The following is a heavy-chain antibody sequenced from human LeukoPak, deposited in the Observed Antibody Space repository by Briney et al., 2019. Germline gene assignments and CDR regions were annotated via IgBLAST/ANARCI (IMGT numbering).Heavy chain of an antibody. Sequence: GGSLRLSCTASGFTFGGYAMSWVRQAPGKGLEWVGFIRSKAYGGTTEYAASVKGRFTISRDDSKSIAYLQMNSLKTEDTAVYYCTREASSWYYFDYWGQGTLVTVSS. V-gene: IGHV3-49*04. J-gene: IGHJ4*02. CDR1: GFTFGGYA. D-gene: IGHD6-13*01. CDR3: TREASSWYYFDY. CDR2: IRSKAYGGTT.